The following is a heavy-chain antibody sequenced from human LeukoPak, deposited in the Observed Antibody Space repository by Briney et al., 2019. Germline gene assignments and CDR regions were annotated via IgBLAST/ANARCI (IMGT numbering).Heavy chain of an antibody. J-gene: IGHJ4*02. Sequence: PGGSLRLSCAVSGITLSNYGMSWVRQAPGKGLEWVAGISDSGGRTNYADSVKGRFTISRDNPKNTLYLQMNSLRAEDTAVYYCANGCSSTSCYRDYWGQGTLVTVSS. CDR3: ANGCSSTSCYRDY. D-gene: IGHD2-2*01. CDR2: ISDSGGRT. V-gene: IGHV3-23*01. CDR1: GITLSNYG.